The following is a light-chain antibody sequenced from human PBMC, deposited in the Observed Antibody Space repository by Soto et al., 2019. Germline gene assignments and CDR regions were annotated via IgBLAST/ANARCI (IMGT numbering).Light chain of an antibody. CDR3: QKYNNWPPWT. CDR2: GAS. V-gene: IGKV3D-15*01. J-gene: IGKJ1*01. Sequence: MTQSPSSLSASVGDRATLSCRASQTGSNSYLAWYQQKSGQAPRLLIYGASSRATGIPDRFSGSGSGTDFTLTISSLQSEDFAVYYCQKYNNWPPWTVGKGTKGDIK. CDR1: QTGSNSY.